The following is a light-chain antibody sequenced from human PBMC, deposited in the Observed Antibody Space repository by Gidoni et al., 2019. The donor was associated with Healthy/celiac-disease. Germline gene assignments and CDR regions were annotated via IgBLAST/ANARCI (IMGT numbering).Light chain of an antibody. Sequence: NFMLTQPHSVSDSPGKTITISCTRSSGSIASNYVQWYQQRPGSAPTTVIYEDNQRPSGVPDRFSGSIDSSSNSASLTISGLKTEDEADYYCQSYDNSNQVVFGGGTKLTVL. CDR3: QSYDNSNQVV. V-gene: IGLV6-57*04. J-gene: IGLJ2*01. CDR1: SGSIASNY. CDR2: EDN.